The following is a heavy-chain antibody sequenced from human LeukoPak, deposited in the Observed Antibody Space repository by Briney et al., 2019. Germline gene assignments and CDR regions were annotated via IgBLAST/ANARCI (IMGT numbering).Heavy chain of an antibody. V-gene: IGHV4-30-4*01. CDR2: IYYSGYT. J-gene: IGHJ5*02. CDR1: GGSISSDDYY. D-gene: IGHD5-12*01. Sequence: PSETLSLTCTVSGGSISSDDYYWSWIRQPPGKGLEWIGYIYYSGYTYYNPSLKSRVTISVDTSKNQFSLKLSSVTAADTAVYYCARESGYDSAGTYNWFDPWGQGTLVTVSS. CDR3: ARESGYDSAGTYNWFDP.